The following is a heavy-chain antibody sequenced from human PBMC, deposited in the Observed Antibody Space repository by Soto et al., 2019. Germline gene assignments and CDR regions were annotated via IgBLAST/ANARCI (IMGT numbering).Heavy chain of an antibody. CDR3: ARDRPHYYDSSVSGAFDI. V-gene: IGHV3-21*01. CDR1: GFTFSSYI. Sequence: GGSLRLSCAASGFTFSSYIMNWVRQSPGKGLEWVSSISSSSYIYYADSVKGRFTISRDNAKNSLYLQMNSLRAEDTAVYYCARDRPHYYDSSVSGAFDIWGQGTMVTVSS. CDR2: ISSSSYI. J-gene: IGHJ3*02. D-gene: IGHD3-22*01.